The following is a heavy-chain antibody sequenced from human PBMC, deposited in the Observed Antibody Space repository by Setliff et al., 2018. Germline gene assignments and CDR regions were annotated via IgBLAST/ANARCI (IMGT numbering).Heavy chain of an antibody. J-gene: IGHJ4*02. CDR1: GYTFTAYD. CDR2: INGVNGNT. D-gene: IGHD1-26*01. Sequence: ASVKVSCKASGYTFTAYDIHWMRQAPGQSLEWMGWINGVNGNTKYSQNFQGRVTFTSNTSANTAFMELSSLRSEDSSMYYCARGQTVGPNSGKDYWGQGTLVTVSS. V-gene: IGHV1-3*01. CDR3: ARGQTVGPNSGKDY.